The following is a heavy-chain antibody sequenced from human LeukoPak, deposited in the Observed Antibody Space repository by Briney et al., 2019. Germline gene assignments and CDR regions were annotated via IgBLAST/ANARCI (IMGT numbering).Heavy chain of an antibody. J-gene: IGHJ3*02. D-gene: IGHD7-27*01. CDR3: ARERPGEDTFDI. Sequence: GGSLRLSCAASGFTFSSYEMNWVRQAPGKGLGWVSFISSSGNTIHYADSVKGRFIISRDNAKNSLYLQMNSLRTEDTAIYYCARERPGEDTFDIWGQGTMVTVSS. V-gene: IGHV3-48*03. CDR2: ISSSGNTI. CDR1: GFTFSSYE.